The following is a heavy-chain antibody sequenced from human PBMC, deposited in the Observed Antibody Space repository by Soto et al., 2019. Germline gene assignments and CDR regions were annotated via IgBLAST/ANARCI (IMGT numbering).Heavy chain of an antibody. CDR1: GFTFSSYG. CDR2: IWYDGSNK. Sequence: GGSLRLSCAASGFTFSSYGMHWVRQAPGKGLEWVAVIWYDGSNKYYADSVKGRFTISRDNSKNTLYLQMNSLRAEDTAVYYCARGELSFYYFDYWGQGTLVTVSS. CDR3: ARGELSFYYFDY. D-gene: IGHD3-16*02. J-gene: IGHJ4*02. V-gene: IGHV3-33*01.